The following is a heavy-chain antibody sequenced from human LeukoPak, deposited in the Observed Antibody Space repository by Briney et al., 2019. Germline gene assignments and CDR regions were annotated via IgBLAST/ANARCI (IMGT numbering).Heavy chain of an antibody. CDR2: FSSGGNAE. CDR1: GFSLTSYE. J-gene: IGHJ4*02. CDR3: ARDTVNGPFVISLDY. Sequence: PGGSLRLSCAAPGFSLTSYEMNWVRQTPGRGLEWVSHFSSGGNAEYYADSVRGRFSMSRDNAKNSLYLEMNSLRAEDTAVYYCARDTVNGPFVISLDYWGQGALVTVSS. V-gene: IGHV3-48*03. D-gene: IGHD2-8*01.